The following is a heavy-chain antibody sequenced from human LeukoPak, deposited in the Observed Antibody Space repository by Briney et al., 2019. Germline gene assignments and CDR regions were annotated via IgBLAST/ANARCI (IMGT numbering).Heavy chain of an antibody. Sequence: ASVTVSFKASAYSFSDYYMHWVGQAPGQGGEGMGWINPNSSGTNYAQKFQGRGTITRDTAISTAYMELSRLRSDDTAVYYCARVHITMVRGVDYFDYWGQGTLVTVSS. CDR1: AYSFSDYY. D-gene: IGHD3-10*01. J-gene: IGHJ4*02. CDR2: INPNSSGT. CDR3: ARVHITMVRGVDYFDY. V-gene: IGHV1-2*02.